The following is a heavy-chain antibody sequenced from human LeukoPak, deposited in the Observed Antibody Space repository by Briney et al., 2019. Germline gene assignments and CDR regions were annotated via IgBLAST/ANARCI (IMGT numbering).Heavy chain of an antibody. D-gene: IGHD5-12*01. V-gene: IGHV3-74*01. CDR2: INSDGSST. Sequence: GGSLRLSCAASGFTFSSYWMHWVRQAPGKGLMRVSRINSDGSSTSYADSVKGRFTISRDNAMNTLYLQMNSLRAEDTAVFYCARVGQAGYVGYPLDYRGQGTLVTVSS. J-gene: IGHJ4*02. CDR1: GFTFSSYW. CDR3: ARVGQAGYVGYPLDY.